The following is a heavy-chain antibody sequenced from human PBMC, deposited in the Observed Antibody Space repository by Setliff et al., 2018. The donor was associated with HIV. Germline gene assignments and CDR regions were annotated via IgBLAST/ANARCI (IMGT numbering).Heavy chain of an antibody. CDR1: RHNFKTHA. Sequence: SVKVSCKASRHNFKTHAFSWVRQAPGQGLEWVGGIIPMFGSANYAQKFQGRVNITADTFTSTAYMELSGLRSEDTALYYCARGLSGAGDEYWGQGTLVTVSS. D-gene: IGHD3-10*01. CDR2: IIPMFGSA. CDR3: ARGLSGAGDEY. J-gene: IGHJ4*02. V-gene: IGHV1-69*06.